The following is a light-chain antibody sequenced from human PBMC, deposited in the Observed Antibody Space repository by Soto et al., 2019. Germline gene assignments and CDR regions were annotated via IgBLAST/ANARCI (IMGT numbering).Light chain of an antibody. V-gene: IGKV1-12*01. CDR1: QDISNW. Sequence: DIQLTQSPSSVSASVGVRVTITCRASQDISNWLAWYQHKPGKAPKLLISGASSLQSGVPSRFRGGGSGTDFTLTVCCLQTDDPATYYCQQADSYAITGGRGTGLEI. CDR3: QQADSYAIT. CDR2: GAS. J-gene: IGKJ5*01.